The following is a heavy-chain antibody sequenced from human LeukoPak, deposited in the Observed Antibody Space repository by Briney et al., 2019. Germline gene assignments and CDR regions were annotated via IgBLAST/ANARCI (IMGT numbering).Heavy chain of an antibody. CDR1: GFTVSSNY. Sequence: GGSLRLSCAASGFTVSSNYMSWVRQAPGKGLEWVSCISSSGNYIYYADSVKGRFIISRDNDKNSLHLQMNILRADDTAVYYCVRDQEPEVPTSDSSPSAWGQGTLVTVSS. V-gene: IGHV3-21*06. J-gene: IGHJ5*02. D-gene: IGHD2-2*01. CDR2: ISSSGNYI. CDR3: VRDQEPEVPTSDSSPSA.